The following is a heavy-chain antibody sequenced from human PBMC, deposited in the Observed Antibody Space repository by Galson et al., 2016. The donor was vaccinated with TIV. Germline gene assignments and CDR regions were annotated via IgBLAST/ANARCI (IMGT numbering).Heavy chain of an antibody. CDR3: ATVAWFPGLSLDN. CDR1: GNSLNELV. Sequence: SVKVSCKVSGNSLNELVIHWVRQAPGKGLEWMGGFDPEVSKTVYAQMLQGRVTMAADTSRNTAYMELGSLRFEDTAVYYCATVAWFPGLSLDNWGQGILVTVSS. J-gene: IGHJ4*02. CDR2: FDPEVSKT. D-gene: IGHD2/OR15-2a*01. V-gene: IGHV1-24*01.